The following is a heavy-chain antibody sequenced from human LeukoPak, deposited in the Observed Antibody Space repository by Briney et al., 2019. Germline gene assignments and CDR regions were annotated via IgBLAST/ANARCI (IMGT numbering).Heavy chain of an antibody. CDR2: INHSGST. D-gene: IGHD2-2*01. CDR3: TYLAPYCSSTSCYDLSDV. Sequence: SETLSLTCAVYGGSFSGHYWSWIRQPPGKGLEWIGEINHSGSTNYNPSLKSRVTISVDTSKNQFSLKLSSVTAADTAVYYCTYLAPYCSSTSCYDLSDVWGQGTTVTVSS. J-gene: IGHJ6*02. V-gene: IGHV4-34*01. CDR1: GGSFSGHY.